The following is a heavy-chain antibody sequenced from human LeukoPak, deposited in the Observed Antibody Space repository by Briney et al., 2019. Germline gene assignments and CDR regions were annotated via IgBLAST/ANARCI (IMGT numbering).Heavy chain of an antibody. D-gene: IGHD3-10*01. CDR2: ISGSGGST. J-gene: IGHJ6*04. Sequence: GGSLRLSCAASGFTFSSYAMSWVRQAPGKGLEWVSAISGSGGSTYYADSVKGRFTISRDNSKNTLYLQMNSLRAEDTAVYYCAKSITMVRGVITYNYYYYYGMDVWGKGTTVTVSS. V-gene: IGHV3-23*01. CDR1: GFTFSSYA. CDR3: AKSITMVRGVITYNYYYYYGMDV.